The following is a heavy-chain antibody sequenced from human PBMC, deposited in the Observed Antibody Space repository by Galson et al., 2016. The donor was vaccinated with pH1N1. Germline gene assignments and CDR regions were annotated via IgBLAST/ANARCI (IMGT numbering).Heavy chain of an antibody. V-gene: IGHV3-53*01. CDR3: ARDTGA. J-gene: IGHJ5*02. CDR1: GVTVSNNY. Sequence: SLRLSCAVSGVTVSNNYMSWVRQAPGKGLEWVSRIYSGGDTYYADSVKGRFTVSRDSSKNTVYLQMNSLRAEDTAVYYCARDTGAWGQGTLVTVSS. D-gene: IGHD7-27*01. CDR2: IYSGGDT.